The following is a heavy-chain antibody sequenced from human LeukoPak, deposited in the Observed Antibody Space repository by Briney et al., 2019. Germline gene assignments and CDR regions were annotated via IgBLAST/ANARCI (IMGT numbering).Heavy chain of an antibody. CDR2: INHSGST. D-gene: IGHD2-2*01. CDR1: GGSFSGYY. CDR3: VGSTSWGAFDI. Sequence: SETLSLTCAVYGGSFSGYYWSWIRQPPGKGLEWIGEINHSGSTNYNPSLKSRVTISVDTSKNQFSLKLSSVTAADTAVYYCVGSTSWGAFDIWGQGTMVTVSS. J-gene: IGHJ3*02. V-gene: IGHV4-34*01.